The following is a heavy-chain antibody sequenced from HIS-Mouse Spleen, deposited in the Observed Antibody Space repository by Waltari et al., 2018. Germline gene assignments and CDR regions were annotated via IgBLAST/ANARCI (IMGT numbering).Heavy chain of an antibody. V-gene: IGHV4-34*01. J-gene: IGHJ5*02. CDR1: GGSFSGYY. CDR3: ARGKAARGRWFDP. Sequence: QVQLQQWGAGLLKPSETLSLTCAVYGGSFSGYYWSWIRQPPGKGREWIGEINHSGSTNYNPALKGRVTISVDTSKNQFSLKLSSVTAADTAVYYCARGKAARGRWFDPWGQGTLVTVSS. D-gene: IGHD6-6*01. CDR2: INHSGST.